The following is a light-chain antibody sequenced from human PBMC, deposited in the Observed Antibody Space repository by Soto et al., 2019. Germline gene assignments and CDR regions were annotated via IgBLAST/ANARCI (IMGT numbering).Light chain of an antibody. Sequence: DIQMTQSPSSLSASVGDRVTITCRASQSIDTFLNWYQQRPGKAPKLLIYSASSLQSGVPSTFSGNGSGTDFTLTVSSLQPEDFATYYCQQSYRIPYTFGQGTKLEIK. CDR1: QSIDTF. CDR3: QQSYRIPYT. V-gene: IGKV1-39*01. J-gene: IGKJ2*01. CDR2: SAS.